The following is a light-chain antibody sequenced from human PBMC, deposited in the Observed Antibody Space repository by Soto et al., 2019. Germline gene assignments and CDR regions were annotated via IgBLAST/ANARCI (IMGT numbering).Light chain of an antibody. V-gene: IGKV3-15*01. CDR1: QGVTTN. CDR3: QQYNNWPFS. CDR2: DVS. Sequence: EIVLTQSPGTLSVSPGERATLSCRAGQGVTTNFAWYQQKSGQSPRLLIYDVSIRATGVPARFSGTGSETEFTLTISGLKSEDSEVYFCQQYNNWPFSFGQGTRLEIK. J-gene: IGKJ5*01.